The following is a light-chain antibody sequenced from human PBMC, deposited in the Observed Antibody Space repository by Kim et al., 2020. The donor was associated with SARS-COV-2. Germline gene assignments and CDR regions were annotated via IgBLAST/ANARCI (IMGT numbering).Light chain of an antibody. CDR2: GNS. V-gene: IGLV1-40*01. Sequence: VTISCTGSGSNIGAGNDVHWYQQLPGAAPKLLIYGNSHRPSGVTDRFSGSRSGASASLAITGLQAGDEADYYCQSYDRSLSGSAVFGGGTKLTVL. CDR1: GSNIGAGND. J-gene: IGLJ3*02. CDR3: QSYDRSLSGSAV.